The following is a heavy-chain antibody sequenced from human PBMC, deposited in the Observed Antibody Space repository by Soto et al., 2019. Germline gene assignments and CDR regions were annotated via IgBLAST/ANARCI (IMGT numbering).Heavy chain of an antibody. CDR3: ARDRIAVTGTPRY. Sequence: PGGSLRLSCSAPGFTFSNFSIHWVRQAPGKGLEWVAIISYDGSNKYYADSVQGRFTISRDNSKNTLYLQVNSLRAEDTAVYYCARDRIAVTGTPRYWGQGTLVTVSS. CDR1: GFTFSNFS. J-gene: IGHJ4*02. V-gene: IGHV3-30-3*01. D-gene: IGHD6-19*01. CDR2: ISYDGSNK.